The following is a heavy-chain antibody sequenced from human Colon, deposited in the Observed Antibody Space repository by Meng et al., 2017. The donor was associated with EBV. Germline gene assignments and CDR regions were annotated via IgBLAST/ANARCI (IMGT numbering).Heavy chain of an antibody. J-gene: IGHJ5*02. CDR2: IQYSGST. CDR1: GGSISSGPYY. CDR3: ARYVFDSSSLYSNWFDP. Sequence: QVQLQESGPGLVKPSQTLSRTCTVSGGSISSGPYYWGWFRPLPGKGLEWIAYIQYSGSTYYSPSLKSRVTISVDTSKNQLSLKLSSMTAADTAVYYCARYVFDSSSLYSNWFDPWGQGTLVTVSS. D-gene: IGHD3-22*01. V-gene: IGHV4-31*03.